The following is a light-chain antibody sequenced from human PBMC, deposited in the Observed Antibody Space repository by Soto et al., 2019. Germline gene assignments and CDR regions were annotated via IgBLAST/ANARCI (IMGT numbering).Light chain of an antibody. V-gene: IGLV1-44*01. J-gene: IGLJ3*02. CDR3: AAWDDSLIGVV. Sequence: QSVLTQPPSTSGTPGQRVTISCSGSSSNVGSNTVKWYQQLPGTAPKLLIHTDNQRPSGVPDRFSGSRSGTSASLAISGLQSEDEADYYCAAWDDSLIGVVFGGGTKLTVL. CDR2: TDN. CDR1: SSNVGSNT.